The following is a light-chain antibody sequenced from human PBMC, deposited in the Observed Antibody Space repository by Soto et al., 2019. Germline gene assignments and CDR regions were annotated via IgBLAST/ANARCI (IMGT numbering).Light chain of an antibody. CDR1: QDVSSY. J-gene: IGKJ3*01. CDR3: QQSYGSPPFT. CDR2: EAS. V-gene: IGKV1-39*01. Sequence: DIQLTQSPSPLSASVGDRVYITCRTSQDVSSYLNWYQEKPGKAPKLLVYEASTLESGVPSRFSGSGSWTDFTLTISSLQPEDSATYYCQQSYGSPPFTFGPGTRVDI.